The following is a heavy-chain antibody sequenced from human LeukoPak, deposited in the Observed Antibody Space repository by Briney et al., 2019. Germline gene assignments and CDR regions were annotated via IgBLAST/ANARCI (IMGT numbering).Heavy chain of an antibody. CDR2: TNPSGGST. V-gene: IGHV1-46*01. CDR3: ARDSSRDDFWSGKGYFGY. Sequence: ASVKVSCKASGYTVTSYCIHWVRQAPGQGLEWMGITNPSGGSTSYAQNFQGRVTMTRDTSTSTVYMELSSLRSEDTAVYYCARDSSRDDFWSGKGYFGYWGQGTLVTVSS. J-gene: IGHJ4*02. CDR1: GYTVTSYC. D-gene: IGHD3-3*01.